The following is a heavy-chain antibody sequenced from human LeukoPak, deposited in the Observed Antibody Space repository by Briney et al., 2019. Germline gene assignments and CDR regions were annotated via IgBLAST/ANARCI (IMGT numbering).Heavy chain of an antibody. CDR2: IYYNGNT. J-gene: IGHJ3*02. CDR1: GASISSSY. V-gene: IGHV4-59*01. Sequence: PSETLSLTCIVSGASISSSYWSWVRQPPGKGLEWIGFIYYNGNTNSNPSLKSRVTISADTSKNQFSLKLSSVTAADTAVYYCVRGNYDNRGYSNAFDIWGQGAMVTVSS. D-gene: IGHD2-15*01. CDR3: VRGNYDNRGYSNAFDI.